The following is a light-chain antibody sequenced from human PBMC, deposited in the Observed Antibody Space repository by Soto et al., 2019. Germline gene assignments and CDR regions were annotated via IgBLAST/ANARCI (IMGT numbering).Light chain of an antibody. CDR3: QQYGSSPPYT. CDR1: HSVSSSY. CDR2: GAS. Sequence: EIVLTQSPGTLSLSPGERATLSCRASHSVSSSYLAWYQQKPGQAPRLLIYGASSRATGIPDRFSGSWSGTEFTLTSSRLEPEDFAVYYCQQYGSSPPYTFGQGTKLEIK. V-gene: IGKV3-20*01. J-gene: IGKJ2*01.